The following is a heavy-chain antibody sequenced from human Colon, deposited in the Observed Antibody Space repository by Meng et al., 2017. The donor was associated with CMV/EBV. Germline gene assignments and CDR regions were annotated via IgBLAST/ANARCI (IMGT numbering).Heavy chain of an antibody. CDR1: GGTFDTST. D-gene: IGHD6-13*01. J-gene: IGHJ5*02. Sequence: QVQPGQAWAEVKKPGSSVKVSCKASGGTFDTSTFNWVRQAPGQGLEWMGGIIPMFGSPSYSQKFRGRVTITADELEVNSLRSEDTAVYYCARGKQAGFDLWGQGTLVTVSS. CDR3: ARGKQAGFDL. V-gene: IGHV1-69*12. CDR2: IIPMFGSP.